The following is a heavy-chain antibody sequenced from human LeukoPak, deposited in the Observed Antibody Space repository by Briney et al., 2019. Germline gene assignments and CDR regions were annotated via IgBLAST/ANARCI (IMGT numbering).Heavy chain of an antibody. V-gene: IGHV1-69*13. Sequence: LVKVSCKASGGTFNDYALNWVRQAPGQGLEWMGKIIPIFGAATYTQKFHGRVTITADVSTNSVYMELNGLRSEDTAVYCCARGREKLAIFGVDLDSWGQGTLVIVSS. CDR2: IIPIFGAA. J-gene: IGHJ4*02. CDR1: GGTFNDYA. CDR3: ARGREKLAIFGVDLDS. D-gene: IGHD3-3*01.